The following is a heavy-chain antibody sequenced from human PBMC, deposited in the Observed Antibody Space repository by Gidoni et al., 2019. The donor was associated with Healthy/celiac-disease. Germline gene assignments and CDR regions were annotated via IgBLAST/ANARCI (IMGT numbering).Heavy chain of an antibody. CDR1: GFTFSSYS. V-gene: IGHV3-21*01. CDR2: SSSSSSYI. CDR3: ARDDYGSGSYRYYYYGMDV. D-gene: IGHD3-10*01. J-gene: IGHJ6*02. Sequence: EVQLVESGGGLVKPGGSLRLSCAASGFTFSSYSMNWGRQAAGKGLEWVSSSSSSSSYIYYADSVKGRFTISRDNAKNALYLQMNSLRAEDTAVYYCARDDYGSGSYRYYYYGMDVWGQGTTVTVSS.